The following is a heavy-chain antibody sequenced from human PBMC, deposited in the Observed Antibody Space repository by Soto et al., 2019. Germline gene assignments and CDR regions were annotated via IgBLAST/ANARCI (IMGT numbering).Heavy chain of an antibody. CDR3: ARGNYGDYAYYYYGMDV. CDR2: IIPIFGTA. V-gene: IGHV1-69*01. D-gene: IGHD4-17*01. Sequence: QVQLVQSGAEVKKPGSSVKVSCKASGGTFSSYAISWVRQAPGQGLEWMGGIIPIFGTANYAQKFQGRVTITADESTSTAYMELSSLRSEDTAVYYCARGNYGDYAYYYYGMDVWGPGTTVTVSS. J-gene: IGHJ6*02. CDR1: GGTFSSYA.